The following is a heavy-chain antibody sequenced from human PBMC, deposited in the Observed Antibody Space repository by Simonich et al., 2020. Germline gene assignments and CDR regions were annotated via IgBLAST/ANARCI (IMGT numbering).Heavy chain of an antibody. CDR1: GFTFSSYD. D-gene: IGHD1-1*01. Sequence: QVQLVESGGGVVQPGRSLRLSCAASGFTFSSYDMHWVRQAPGKGLGWVAVIWYDGSNKYYADSVKGRFTISRDNSKNTLYLQMNSLRAEDTAVYYCARETGYFDYWGQGTLVTVSS. V-gene: IGHV3-33*01. CDR2: IWYDGSNK. J-gene: IGHJ4*02. CDR3: ARETGYFDY.